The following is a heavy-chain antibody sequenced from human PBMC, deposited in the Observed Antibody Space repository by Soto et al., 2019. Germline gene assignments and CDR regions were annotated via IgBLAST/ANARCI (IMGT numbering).Heavy chain of an antibody. J-gene: IGHJ4*02. CDR2: LSSSASTI. CDR1: GFTFSTYS. V-gene: IGHV3-48*01. Sequence: EVELVESGGGLVQPGGSLRLSCAASGFTFSTYSMNWVRQAPGKGLEWVSYLSSSASTIFYVDSVKGRFTISRDNAKNALDLQMNSLRAEDTAMYDCARGRPVDHWGQGTLVTVSS. CDR3: ARGRPVDH.